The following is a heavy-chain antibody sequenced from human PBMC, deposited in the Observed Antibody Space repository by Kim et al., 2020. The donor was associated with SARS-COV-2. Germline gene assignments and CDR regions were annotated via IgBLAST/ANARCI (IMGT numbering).Heavy chain of an antibody. CDR1: GGTFSSYA. D-gene: IGHD3-3*01. Sequence: SVKVSCKASGGTFSSYAISWVRQAPGQGLEWMGGIIPIFGTANYAQKFQGRVTITADESTSTAYMELSSLRSEDTAVYYCARVPYDFWSAKGGFDYWGQGTLVTVSS. V-gene: IGHV1-69*13. CDR3: ARVPYDFWSAKGGFDY. J-gene: IGHJ4*02. CDR2: IIPIFGTA.